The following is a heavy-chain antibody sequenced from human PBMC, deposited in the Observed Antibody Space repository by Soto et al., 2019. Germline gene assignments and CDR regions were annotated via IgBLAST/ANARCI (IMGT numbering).Heavy chain of an antibody. CDR1: GGSFSGYY. Sequence: SETLSLTCAVYGGSFSGYYWSWIRQPPGKGLEWIGEINHSGSTNYNPSLKSRVTISVDTSKNQFSLKLSSVTAADTAVYYCARVTVVVVAATSRIFYSRAIDAFAIWGQGTMVTVSS. V-gene: IGHV4-34*01. D-gene: IGHD2-15*01. J-gene: IGHJ3*02. CDR2: INHSGST. CDR3: ARVTVVVVAATSRIFYSRAIDAFAI.